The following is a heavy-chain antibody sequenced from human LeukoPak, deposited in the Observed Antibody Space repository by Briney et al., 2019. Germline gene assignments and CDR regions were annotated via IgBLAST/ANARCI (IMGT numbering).Heavy chain of an antibody. CDR3: ARGLVITPTTVTTFGNWFDP. CDR1: GGSISSGDYY. CDR2: IYYSGST. V-gene: IGHV4-30-4*01. D-gene: IGHD4-17*01. J-gene: IGHJ5*02. Sequence: SQTLSLTCTVSGGSISSGDYYWSWIRQPPGKGLEWIGYIYYSGSTYYNPSLKSRVTISLDTSKNQFSLKLSSVTAADTAVYYCARGLVITPTTVTTFGNWFDPWGQGTLVTVSS.